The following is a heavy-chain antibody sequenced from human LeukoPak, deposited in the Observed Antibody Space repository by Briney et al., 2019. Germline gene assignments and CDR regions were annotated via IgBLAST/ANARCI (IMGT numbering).Heavy chain of an antibody. J-gene: IGHJ6*02. CDR3: AGLRPDYDILTDFPMDA. Sequence: SETLSLTCTVSGGSVSSYSWSWIRQPPGKGLEWIGYILYSGSTNYNPSLKRRVTQSVDTSKNQFSLNVSSVTAVDTAVYYCAGLRPDYDILTDFPMDAWGPGTTVTVSS. CDR1: GGSVSSYS. CDR2: ILYSGST. D-gene: IGHD3-9*01. V-gene: IGHV4-59*02.